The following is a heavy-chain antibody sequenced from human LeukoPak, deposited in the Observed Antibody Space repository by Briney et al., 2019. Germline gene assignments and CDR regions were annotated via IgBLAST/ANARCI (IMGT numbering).Heavy chain of an antibody. CDR2: ISGSGGST. CDR3: AAEWVLGHCSSTSCYIGDY. Sequence: AGGSLRLSCAASGFTFSSYAMSWVRQAPGKGLEWVSAISGSGGSTYYADSVKGRFTISRDNSKNTLYLQMNSLRAEDTAVYYCAAEWVLGHCSSTSCYIGDYWGQGILVTVSS. J-gene: IGHJ4*02. CDR1: GFTFSSYA. D-gene: IGHD2-2*02. V-gene: IGHV3-23*01.